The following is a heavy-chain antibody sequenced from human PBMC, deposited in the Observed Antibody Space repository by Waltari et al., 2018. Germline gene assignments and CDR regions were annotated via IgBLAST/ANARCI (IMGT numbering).Heavy chain of an antibody. D-gene: IGHD3-10*01. CDR2: ISSGGSNI. CDR3: TRERSVTGKGNLDY. Sequence: EVQLVESGGGLVQTGGSLRLSCAASGFTFSSYEMNWVRQAPGKGVEWVSYISSGGSNIFYAESVKGRFTISRDNAKNSLYLQMNSLRVEDTAVYYCTRERSVTGKGNLDYWGQGTLVTVSS. J-gene: IGHJ4*02. V-gene: IGHV3-48*03. CDR1: GFTFSSYE.